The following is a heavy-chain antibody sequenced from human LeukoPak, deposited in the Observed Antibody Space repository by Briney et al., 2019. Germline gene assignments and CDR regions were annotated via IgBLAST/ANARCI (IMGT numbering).Heavy chain of an antibody. CDR2: IYYSGST. CDR1: GGSISSSSYY. V-gene: IGHV4-39*01. CDR3: ARPNSYGVGIDY. Sequence: SETLSLTCTVSGGSISSSSYYWGWIRQPPGKGLEWIGSIYYSGSTYYNPSLKSRVTISVYTSNNQFSLKLSSVTAADTAVYYCARPNSYGVGIDYWGQGTLVTVSS. J-gene: IGHJ4*02. D-gene: IGHD5-18*01.